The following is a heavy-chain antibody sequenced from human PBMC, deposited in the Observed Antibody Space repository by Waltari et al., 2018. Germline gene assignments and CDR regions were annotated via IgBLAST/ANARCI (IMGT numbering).Heavy chain of an antibody. CDR2: ISYDGSDT. Sequence: VQLVESGGGVVQPGRSLRLSCAASGFTFSSFGMHWVRQAPGKGREWVAVISYDGSDTSYVDSVKGRFTISRDNSKNTLYLQMSSLRAEDTALYYCAKVGINVTIAPPHFDYWGQGALVTVSS. CDR1: GFTFSSFG. CDR3: AKVGINVTIAPPHFDY. J-gene: IGHJ4*02. D-gene: IGHD2-21*02. V-gene: IGHV3-30*18.